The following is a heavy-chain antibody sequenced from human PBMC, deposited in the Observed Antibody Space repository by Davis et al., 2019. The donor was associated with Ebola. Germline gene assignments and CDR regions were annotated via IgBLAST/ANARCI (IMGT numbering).Heavy chain of an antibody. J-gene: IGHJ6*02. Sequence: SETLSLTCTVSGGSISSSSYYWGWIRQPPGKGLEWIGSIYYSGSTYYNPSLKSRVTISVDTSKNQFSLNLTAVTAADTAVYYCARETRIAAVAGTDYYYYGLDVWGQGATVTVSS. V-gene: IGHV4-39*07. D-gene: IGHD6-19*01. CDR3: ARETRIAAVAGTDYYYYGLDV. CDR1: GGSISSSSYY. CDR2: IYYSGST.